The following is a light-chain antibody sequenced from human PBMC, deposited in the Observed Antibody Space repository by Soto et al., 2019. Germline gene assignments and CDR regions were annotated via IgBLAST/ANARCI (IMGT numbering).Light chain of an antibody. J-gene: IGKJ2*03. CDR1: QSVSSSY. CDR2: GAS. Sequence: EMVLTQSPGTLSLSPGERATLSCRASQSVSSSYLAWYPVRPGQAPRLLIYGASSRATGIPNRFSGSVSGTDFTLTISRLEHEDFAVYYYQQYGPSPLYSFGQGAKLEIK. CDR3: QQYGPSPLYS. V-gene: IGKV3-20*01.